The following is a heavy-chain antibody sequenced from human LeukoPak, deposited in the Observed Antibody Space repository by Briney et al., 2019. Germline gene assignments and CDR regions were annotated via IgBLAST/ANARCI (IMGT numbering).Heavy chain of an antibody. J-gene: IGHJ4*02. V-gene: IGHV1-69*02. Sequence: SVKVSCKASGGTFSSYTISWVRQAPGQGLEWMGRIIPILGIANYAQKFQGRVTITADKSTSTAYMELSSPRSEDTAVYYCASFYYDSSGYLDYWGQGTLVTVSS. CDR2: IIPILGIA. CDR1: GGTFSSYT. D-gene: IGHD3-22*01. CDR3: ASFYYDSSGYLDY.